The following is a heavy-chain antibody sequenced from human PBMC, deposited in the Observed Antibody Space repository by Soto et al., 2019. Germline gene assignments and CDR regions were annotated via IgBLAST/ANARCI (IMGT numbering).Heavy chain of an antibody. CDR3: ARDGRYYDSSGYYPTPYNWFDP. D-gene: IGHD3-22*01. J-gene: IGHJ5*02. CDR2: IYYAGST. V-gene: IGHV4-59*12. CDR1: GGSMISYY. Sequence: SETLSLTCTVSGGSMISYYWSWIRQPPGRGLEWIGFIYYAGSTKYNPSLNSRVTISVDTSKNQFSLTVTSVTAADTAVYYCARDGRYYDSSGYYPTPYNWFDPWGQGTLVTVSS.